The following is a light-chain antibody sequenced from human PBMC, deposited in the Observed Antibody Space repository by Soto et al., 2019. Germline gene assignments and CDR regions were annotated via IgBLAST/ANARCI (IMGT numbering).Light chain of an antibody. CDR3: QSYDSSLSGDV. CDR1: SSNIGAGYE. J-gene: IGLJ1*01. V-gene: IGLV1-40*01. CDR2: ENN. Sequence: QSVLTQPPSVSEAPGQRVTISCTGSSSNIGAGYEAHWYQQVPGTDPKLLIYENNNRPSEVPDRFSGYKSGTSASLAITGLQAEDEAEYSCQSYDSSLSGDVFGTGTKVTVL.